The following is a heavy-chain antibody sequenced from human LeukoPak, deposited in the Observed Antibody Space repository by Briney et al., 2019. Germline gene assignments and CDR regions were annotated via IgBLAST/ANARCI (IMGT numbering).Heavy chain of an antibody. V-gene: IGHV4-39*01. CDR1: GFTFSRYS. Sequence: GSLRLSCAASGFTFSRYSMNWVRQPPGKGLEWIGSIYDSGRTYYNPSLKSRVTISVDTSKNQLSLKLSSVTAADTAVYYCARYSSAYYYDFDYWGQGTLVTVSS. J-gene: IGHJ4*02. D-gene: IGHD3-22*01. CDR3: ARYSSAYYYDFDY. CDR2: IYDSGRT.